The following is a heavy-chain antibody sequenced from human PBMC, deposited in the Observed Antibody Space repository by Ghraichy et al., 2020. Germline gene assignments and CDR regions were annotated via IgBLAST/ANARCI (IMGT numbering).Heavy chain of an antibody. V-gene: IGHV4-59*01. CDR3: ARALYYSFPGYYYGMDV. CDR2: IYYSGST. D-gene: IGHD4-11*01. Sequence: SETLSLTCTVSGGSISSYYWSWIRQPPGKGLEWIGYIYYSGSTNYNPSLKSRVTISVDTSKNQFSLKLSSVTAADTAVYYCARALYYSFPGYYYGMDVWGQGTTVTVSS. CDR1: GGSISSYY. J-gene: IGHJ6*02.